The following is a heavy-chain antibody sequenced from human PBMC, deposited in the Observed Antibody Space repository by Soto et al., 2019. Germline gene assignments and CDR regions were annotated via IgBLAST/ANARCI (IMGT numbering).Heavy chain of an antibody. CDR3: ARDFGIVVVPAAIPVYYYYGMDV. J-gene: IGHJ6*02. CDR2: ISYDGSNK. Sequence: GGSLRLSCAASGFTFSSYAMHWVRQAPGKGLEWVAVISYDGSNKYYADSVKGRFTISRDNSKNTLYLQMNSLRAEDTAVYYCARDFGIVVVPAAIPVYYYYGMDVWGQGTTVTVSS. D-gene: IGHD2-2*01. CDR1: GFTFSSYA. V-gene: IGHV3-30-3*01.